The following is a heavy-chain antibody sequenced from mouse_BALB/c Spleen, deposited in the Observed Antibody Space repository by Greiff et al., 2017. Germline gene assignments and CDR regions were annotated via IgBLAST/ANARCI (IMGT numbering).Heavy chain of an antibody. CDR2: ILPGSGST. CDR3: ASATVVVDYAMDY. D-gene: IGHD1-1*01. CDR1: GYTFSSYW. V-gene: IGHV1-9*01. Sequence: QVQLKESGAELMKPGASVKISCKATGYTFSSYWIEWVKQRPGHGLEWIGEILPGSGSTNYNEKFKGKATFTADTSSNTAYMQLSSLTSEDSAVYYCASATVVVDYAMDYWGQGTSVTVSS. J-gene: IGHJ4*01.